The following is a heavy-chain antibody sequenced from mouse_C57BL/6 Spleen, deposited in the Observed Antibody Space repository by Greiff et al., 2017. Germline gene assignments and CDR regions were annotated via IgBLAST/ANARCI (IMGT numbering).Heavy chain of an antibody. D-gene: IGHD4-1*01. CDR1: GYTFTGYW. J-gene: IGHJ4*01. CDR2: ILPGSGST. CDR3: ASVRTETYYYAMAY. Sequence: QVQLQQSGAELMKPGASVKLSCKATGYTFTGYWIEWVKQRPGHGLEWIGEILPGSGSTNYNEKFKGKATFTADTSSNTAYMQHSSLTTEDSAIYYCASVRTETYYYAMAYWGQGTSVTVSS. V-gene: IGHV1-9*01.